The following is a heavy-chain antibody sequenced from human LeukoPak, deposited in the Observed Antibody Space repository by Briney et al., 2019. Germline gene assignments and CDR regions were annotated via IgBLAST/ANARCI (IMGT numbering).Heavy chain of an antibody. D-gene: IGHD6-19*01. CDR3: PTYSGPLGY. V-gene: IGHV1-2*02. CDR2: INPNSAGT. CDR1: GYTFTDYY. Sequence: ASVTVSCKASGYTFTDYYVHWVRQAPGQGLEWMGWINPNSAGTQYAQKFQGRVTMTRDTSSSTGYMELSRLKSDDTAVYYCPTYSGPLGYWGQGTLVTVSS. J-gene: IGHJ4*02.